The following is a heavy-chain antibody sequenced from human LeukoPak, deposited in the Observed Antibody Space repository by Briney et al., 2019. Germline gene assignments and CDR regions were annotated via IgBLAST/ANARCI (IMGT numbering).Heavy chain of an antibody. CDR3: ATRTKDYDSSGHPQL. V-gene: IGHV4-39*01. J-gene: IGHJ4*02. Sequence: SETLSLTCTVSGGSISSSSYYWGWIRQPPGKGLEWIGSIYYSGSTYYNPSLKSRVTISVDTSKNQFSLKLSSVTAADTAVYYCATRTKDYDSSGHPQLWGQGTLVTVSS. CDR1: GGSISSSSYY. D-gene: IGHD3-22*01. CDR2: IYYSGST.